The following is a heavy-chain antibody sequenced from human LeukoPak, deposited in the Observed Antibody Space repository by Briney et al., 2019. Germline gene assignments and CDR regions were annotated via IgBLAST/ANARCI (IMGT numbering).Heavy chain of an antibody. CDR2: IFYSGNT. CDR3: ARLSYGSGSYYNFHFDY. CDR1: GGSISSRSYY. Sequence: PSETLSLTCTVSGGSISSRSYYWGWIRQPPGKGLEWIGSIFYSGNTYYNSSLKSRVTISVDTSKNQFSLKLSSVTAADTALYYCARLSYGSGSYYNFHFDYWGQGALVTVSS. J-gene: IGHJ4*02. V-gene: IGHV4-39*01. D-gene: IGHD3-10*01.